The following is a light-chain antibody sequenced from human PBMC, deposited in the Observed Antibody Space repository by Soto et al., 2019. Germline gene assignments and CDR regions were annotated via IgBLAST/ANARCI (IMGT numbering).Light chain of an antibody. J-gene: IGLJ1*01. Sequence: QSALTQPASVSGSPGQSITISGTGTSSDVGGYNYVSWYQQHPGKAPKFMIYDVSNRPSGVSNRFSGSKSGNTASLTISGLQAEDEADYYCCSYTTSNTRQIVFGTGTKVTVL. CDR3: CSYTTSNTRQIV. V-gene: IGLV2-14*01. CDR2: DVS. CDR1: SSDVGGYNY.